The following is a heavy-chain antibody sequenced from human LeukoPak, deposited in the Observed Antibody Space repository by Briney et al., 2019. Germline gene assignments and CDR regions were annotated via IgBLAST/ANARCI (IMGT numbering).Heavy chain of an antibody. CDR2: IIPILGIA. Sequence: ASVKVSCKASGGTFSSYAISWVRQAPGQGLEWMGRIIPILGIANYAQKFQGRVTITADKSTSTAYMELSSLGSEDTAVYYCASRPEYSSSSDGLVWFDPWGQGTLVTVSS. V-gene: IGHV1-69*04. CDR3: ASRPEYSSSSDGLVWFDP. J-gene: IGHJ5*02. D-gene: IGHD6-6*01. CDR1: GGTFSSYA.